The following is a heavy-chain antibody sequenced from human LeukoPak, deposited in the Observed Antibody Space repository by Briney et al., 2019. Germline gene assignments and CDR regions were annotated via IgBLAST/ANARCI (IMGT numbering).Heavy chain of an antibody. V-gene: IGHV3-43*02. CDR1: GFTFDDYA. J-gene: IGHJ4*02. CDR2: ISGDGGST. D-gene: IGHD1-26*01. Sequence: AGGSLRLSCAASGFTFDDYAMHWVRQAPGKGLEWVSLISGDGGSTYYADSVKGRFTISRDNSKNSLYLQMNSLRTEDTALYYCAEDSGSYSKGSNDYWGQGTLVTVSS. CDR3: AEDSGSYSKGSNDY.